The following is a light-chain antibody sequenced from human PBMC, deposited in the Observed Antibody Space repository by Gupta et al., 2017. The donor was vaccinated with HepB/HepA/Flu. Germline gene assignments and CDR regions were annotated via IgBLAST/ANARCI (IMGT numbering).Light chain of an antibody. CDR1: QSVSSY. V-gene: IGKV3-11*01. CDR2: DAS. CDR3: QQRSNRVT. Sequence: EIVLTQSLATLSLSPGERATLSCRASQSVSSYLAWYQQKPGQAPRLLIYDASNRATGIPARFSGSGSGTDFTLTISSLEPEDFAVYYCQQRSNRVTFGPGTKVDIK. J-gene: IGKJ3*01.